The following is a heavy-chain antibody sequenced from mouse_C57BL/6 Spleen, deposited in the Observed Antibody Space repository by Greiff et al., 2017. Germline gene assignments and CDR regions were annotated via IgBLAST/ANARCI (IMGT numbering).Heavy chain of an antibody. D-gene: IGHD4-1*01. CDR1: GFTFSSYA. CDR3: ERDRGLGPPFDY. J-gene: IGHJ2*01. V-gene: IGHV5-4*01. Sequence: EVKVVESGGGLVKPGGSLKLSCAASGFTFSSYAMSWVRQTPEKRLEWVATISDGGSYTYYPDNVKGRFTISRDNAKNNLYLQMSHLKSEDTAMYYCERDRGLGPPFDYWGQGTTLTVSS. CDR2: ISDGGSYT.